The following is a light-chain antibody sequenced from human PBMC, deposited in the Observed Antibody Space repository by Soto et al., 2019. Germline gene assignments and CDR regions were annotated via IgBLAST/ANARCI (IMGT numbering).Light chain of an antibody. CDR1: QNIYKW. Sequence: DIQMTQSPSTLSASIGDRVTITCRASQNIYKWLAWYQQKPQKAPKVLIFEAAALETGVSPRFSGSGSGTEFTLTISSLQPDDFATYYCQQSERYPLTFGGGTKVE. J-gene: IGKJ4*01. CDR3: QQSERYPLT. V-gene: IGKV1-5*01. CDR2: EAA.